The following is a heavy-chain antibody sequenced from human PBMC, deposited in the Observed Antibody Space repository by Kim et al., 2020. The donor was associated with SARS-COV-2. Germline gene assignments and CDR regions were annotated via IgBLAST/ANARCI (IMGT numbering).Heavy chain of an antibody. CDR2: IVVGSGNT. J-gene: IGHJ6*04. Sequence: SVKVSCKASGFTFTSSAMQWVRQARGQRLEWIGWIVVGSGNTNYAQKFQERVTITRDMSTSTAYMELSSLRSEDTAVYYCAAPTLWFGELDYYYGMDVWGKGTTVTISS. V-gene: IGHV1-58*02. CDR1: GFTFTSSA. D-gene: IGHD3-10*01. CDR3: AAPTLWFGELDYYYGMDV.